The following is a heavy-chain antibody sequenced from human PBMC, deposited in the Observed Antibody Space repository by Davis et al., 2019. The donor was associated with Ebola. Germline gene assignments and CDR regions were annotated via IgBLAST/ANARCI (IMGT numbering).Heavy chain of an antibody. CDR2: TYYSGST. CDR1: GGSISGYY. D-gene: IGHD1-1*01. V-gene: IGHV4-59*12. J-gene: IGHJ4*02. Sequence: MPSETLSLTCTVSGGSISGYYWGWIRQPPGKGLEWIANTYYSGSTNYNPSLKSRVTISVDTSKNQFSLKLSSVTAADTAVYYCARDQRKHRGWKEYYFDYWGQGTLVTVSS. CDR3: ARDQRKHRGWKEYYFDY.